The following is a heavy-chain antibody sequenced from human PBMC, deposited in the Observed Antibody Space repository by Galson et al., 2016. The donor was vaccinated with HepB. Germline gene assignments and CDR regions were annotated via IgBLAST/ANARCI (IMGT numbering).Heavy chain of an antibody. D-gene: IGHD3-10*01. V-gene: IGHV3-23*01. Sequence: SLRLSCAASGFTFSTYAMSWVRQAPGKGLEWVSAISGSGGSTNYADSEKGRFTNSRDKFKNTLYLQMNSLRAEDTALYYCAIDLRVPADYGSGSYWGQGTLVTVSS. J-gene: IGHJ4*02. CDR2: ISGSGGST. CDR3: AIDLRVPADYGSGSY. CDR1: GFTFSTYA.